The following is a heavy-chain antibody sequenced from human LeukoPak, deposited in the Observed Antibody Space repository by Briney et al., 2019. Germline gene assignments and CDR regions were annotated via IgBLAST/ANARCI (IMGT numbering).Heavy chain of an antibody. CDR2: ISSSSSTI. Sequence: GGSLRLSCAASGFTFSSYSMNWVRQAPGKGLEWVSYISSSSSTIYYADSVKGRFTISRDNAKNSLYLQMNSLRAEDTAVYYCAELGITMIGGVWGKGTTVTVSS. CDR3: AELGITMIGGV. V-gene: IGHV3-48*01. CDR1: GFTFSSYS. D-gene: IGHD3-10*02. J-gene: IGHJ6*04.